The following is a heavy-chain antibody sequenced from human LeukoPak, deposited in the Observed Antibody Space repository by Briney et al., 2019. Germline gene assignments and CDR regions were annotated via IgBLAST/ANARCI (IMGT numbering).Heavy chain of an antibody. J-gene: IGHJ6*02. D-gene: IGHD2-2*01. CDR3: ARDTMTVVVPALYYYYYGMDV. CDR1: GFTFSSYG. CDR2: ISSSSSYI. V-gene: IGHV3-21*01. Sequence: GGSLRLSCAASGFTFSSYGMNWVRQAPGKGLEWVSSISSSSSYIYYADSVKGRFTISRDNAKNSLYLQMNSLRAEDTAVYYCARDTMTVVVPALYYYYYGMDVWGQGTTVTVSS.